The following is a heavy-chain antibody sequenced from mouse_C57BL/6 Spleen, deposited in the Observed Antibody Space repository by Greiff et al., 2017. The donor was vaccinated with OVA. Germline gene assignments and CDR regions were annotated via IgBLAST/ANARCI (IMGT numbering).Heavy chain of an antibody. D-gene: IGHD1-1*01. V-gene: IGHV5-4*01. Sequence: EVQLQESGGGLVKPGGSLKLSCAASGFTFSSYAMSWVRQTPEKRLEWVATISDGGSYTYYPDNVKGRFTISRDNAKNNLYLQMSHLKSEDTAMYYCARDYYGSSYVWYFDVWGTGTTVTVSS. CDR1: GFTFSSYA. CDR2: ISDGGSYT. CDR3: ARDYYGSSYVWYFDV. J-gene: IGHJ1*03.